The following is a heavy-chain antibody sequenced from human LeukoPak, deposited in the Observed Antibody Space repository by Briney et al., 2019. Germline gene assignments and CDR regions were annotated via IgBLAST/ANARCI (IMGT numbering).Heavy chain of an antibody. J-gene: IGHJ3*02. CDR3: ARGRMTRDI. CDR1: GYTFTIYY. Sequence: ASVKVSCRASGYTFTIYYIHWVRQAPGQGLEWMGIIDPSGGSATYPQKFHGRLTMTRDTSTSTVYMELSSLRSEDTAVYFCARGRMTRDIWGQGTMVTVSS. D-gene: IGHD2-21*02. CDR2: IDPSGGSA. V-gene: IGHV1-46*01.